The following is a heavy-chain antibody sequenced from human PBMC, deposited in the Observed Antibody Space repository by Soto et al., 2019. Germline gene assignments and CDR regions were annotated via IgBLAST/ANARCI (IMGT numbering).Heavy chain of an antibody. V-gene: IGHV1-2*02. CDR2: INPNSGDT. D-gene: IGHD1-26*01. CDR1: GYTFTGYY. J-gene: IGHJ6*02. Sequence: ASVKVSCKTSGYTFTGYYVHWVRQAPGQGLEWMGWINPNSGDTYLAQRFQGRVTMNRDTSIGTAYMELRGLTSDDTAEYYCAKGGAIVAAGTRVYLYNAMDVWGQGTTVTVSS. CDR3: AKGGAIVAAGTRVYLYNAMDV.